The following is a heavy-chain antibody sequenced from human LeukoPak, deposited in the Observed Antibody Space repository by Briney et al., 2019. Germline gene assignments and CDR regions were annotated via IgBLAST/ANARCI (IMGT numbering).Heavy chain of an antibody. D-gene: IGHD1-26*01. CDR1: GYTFTGYY. CDR3: AAEWELVFDY. V-gene: IGHV1-2*06. J-gene: IGHJ4*02. CDR2: INPNSGGT. Sequence: EASVKVSCKASGYTFTGYYMHWVRQAPGQGLEWMGRINPNSGGTNYAQKFQGRATMTRDTSISTAYMELSRLRSDDTAVYYCAAEWELVFDYWGQGTLVAVSS.